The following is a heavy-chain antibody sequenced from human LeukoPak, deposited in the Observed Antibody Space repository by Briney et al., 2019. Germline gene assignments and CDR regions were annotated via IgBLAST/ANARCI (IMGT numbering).Heavy chain of an antibody. J-gene: IGHJ4*02. CDR2: IYYSGST. CDR3: ARDSYGPLGLFDY. CDR1: GGSISSSSYY. V-gene: IGHV4-39*02. Sequence: SETLSLTCTVSGGSISSSSYYWGWIRQPPGKGLEWIGSIYYSGSTYYNPFLKSRVTISVDTSKNQFSLKLNSVTAADAAVYYCARDSYGPLGLFDYWGQGTLVTVSS. D-gene: IGHD5-18*01.